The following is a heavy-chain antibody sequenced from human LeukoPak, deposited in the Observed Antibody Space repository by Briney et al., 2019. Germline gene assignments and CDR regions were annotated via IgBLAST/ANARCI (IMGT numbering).Heavy chain of an antibody. V-gene: IGHV4-34*01. CDR2: INHSGST. Sequence: SESLSLTCAVYGGSLSGYYWSWIRQPPGKGLEWIGEINHSGSTNYNPSLKSRVTISVDTSKNQFSLKLSSVTAADTAVYYCARHYGSGRYYRNAYFDYWGQVTLVTVSS. CDR3: ARHYGSGRYYRNAYFDY. D-gene: IGHD3-10*01. CDR1: GGSLSGYY. J-gene: IGHJ4*02.